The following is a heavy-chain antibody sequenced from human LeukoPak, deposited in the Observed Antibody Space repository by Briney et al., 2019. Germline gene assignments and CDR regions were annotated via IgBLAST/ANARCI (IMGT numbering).Heavy chain of an antibody. CDR1: AGTFSSYA. D-gene: IGHD6-13*01. Sequence: GSSPKVSCKPSAGTFSSYAINGLRQTPAQGLKWVEPIIHILGIANYAQEFQGRVTVTADKSTSTAYMELSSLISEDTAVYYCAIFRIAAAGTGWFDPWGLGTLVTVSS. J-gene: IGHJ5*02. V-gene: IGHV1-69*04. CDR3: AIFRIAAAGTGWFDP. CDR2: IIHILGIA.